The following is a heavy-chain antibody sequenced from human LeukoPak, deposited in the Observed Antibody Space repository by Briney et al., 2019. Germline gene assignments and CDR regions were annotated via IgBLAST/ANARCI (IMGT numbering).Heavy chain of an antibody. Sequence: GGSLRLSCAASGFTFSYYTMSWVRQAPGKGLEWVSSISSTGSSIYYADSVKGRFTISRDNAKNSLYLQMSSLRVEDTAVYYCARSGVVTVIRDNCFDPWGQGTLVTVSS. CDR1: GFTFSYYT. V-gene: IGHV3-21*01. D-gene: IGHD4-23*01. CDR3: ARSGVVTVIRDNCFDP. CDR2: ISSTGSSI. J-gene: IGHJ5*02.